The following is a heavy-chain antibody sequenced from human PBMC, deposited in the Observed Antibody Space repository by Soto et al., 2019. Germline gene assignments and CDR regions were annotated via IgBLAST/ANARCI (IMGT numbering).Heavy chain of an antibody. Sequence: GGSLRLSCAASGFTVSSNYMSWVRQAPGKGLEWVSVIYSGGSTYYADSVKGRFTISRHNSKNTLYLQMNSLRAEDTAVYYCASYLGGDIVVVVAATAGPLDVWGKGTTVTVSS. V-gene: IGHV3-53*04. D-gene: IGHD2-15*01. CDR2: IYSGGST. CDR1: GFTVSSNY. J-gene: IGHJ6*04. CDR3: ASYLGGDIVVVVAATAGPLDV.